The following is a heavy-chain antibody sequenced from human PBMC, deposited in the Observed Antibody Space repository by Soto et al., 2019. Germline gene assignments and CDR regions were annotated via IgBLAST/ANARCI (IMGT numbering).Heavy chain of an antibody. CDR3: ARGSAVVGASYVFEM. Sequence: ASVKVSCKVSGYTLTELSMHWVRQAPGKGLEWMGGFDPEDGETIYAQKFQGRVTMTEDTSTDTAYMELRSLRSDDTAVYYCARGSAVVGASYVFEMWGQGTMVTVS. V-gene: IGHV1-24*01. CDR1: GYTLTELS. D-gene: IGHD1-26*01. J-gene: IGHJ3*02. CDR2: FDPEDGET.